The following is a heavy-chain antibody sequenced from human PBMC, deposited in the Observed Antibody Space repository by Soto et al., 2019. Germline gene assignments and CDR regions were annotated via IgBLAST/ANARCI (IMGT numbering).Heavy chain of an antibody. CDR3: AGDRDIVLMVYATH. Sequence: QVQLVESGGGLVTPGGSLRLSCAASGFTFSDYYMSWIRQAPGKALEWVSYISSSGSTIYYADSVKGRFTISGDNAKNSLDLRINCLIAEDTPVYACAGDRDIVLMVYATHWGQGTLVTVST. V-gene: IGHV3-11*01. D-gene: IGHD2-8*01. CDR1: GFTFSDYY. J-gene: IGHJ4*02. CDR2: ISSSGSTI.